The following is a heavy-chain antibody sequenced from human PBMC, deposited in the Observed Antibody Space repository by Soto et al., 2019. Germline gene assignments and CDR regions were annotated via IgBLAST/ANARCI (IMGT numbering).Heavy chain of an antibody. CDR3: ARVKKQWLVRDYYGMDV. Sequence: PGGSLRLSCAASGFTVSSNYMSWVRQAPGKGLEWVSVIYSGGSTYYADSVKGRFTISRDNSKNTLYLQMNSLRAEDTAVYYCARVKKQWLVRDYYGMDVWGQGTTVTVLL. V-gene: IGHV3-53*01. J-gene: IGHJ6*02. CDR2: IYSGGST. CDR1: GFTVSSNY. D-gene: IGHD6-19*01.